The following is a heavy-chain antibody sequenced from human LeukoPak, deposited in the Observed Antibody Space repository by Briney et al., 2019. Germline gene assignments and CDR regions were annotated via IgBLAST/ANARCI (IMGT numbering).Heavy chain of an antibody. V-gene: IGHV3-11*04. CDR1: GFTFSDYY. Sequence: GGSLRLSCAASGFTFSDYYMSWIRQAPGKGLEWVSYISGSDSIGYYADSVKGRFTISRDNAKNSLYLQMNSLRAEDTAVYYCAKDSGPLRPIDYWGQGTLVTVSS. D-gene: IGHD3-10*01. CDR2: ISGSDSIG. J-gene: IGHJ4*02. CDR3: AKDSGPLRPIDY.